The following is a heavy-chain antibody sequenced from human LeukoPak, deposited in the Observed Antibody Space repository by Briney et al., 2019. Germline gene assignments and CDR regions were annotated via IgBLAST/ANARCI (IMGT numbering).Heavy chain of an antibody. J-gene: IGHJ3*02. CDR3: ARAGIAAAGTGGDAFDI. CDR2: INPNSGGT. CDR1: GYTFTSYD. Sequence: GVSVKVSCKASGYTFTSYDINWVRQATGQGLEWMGWINPNSGGTNYAQKFQGWVTMTRDTSISTAYMELSRLRSDDTAVYYCARAGIAAAGTGGDAFDIWGQGTMVTVSS. D-gene: IGHD6-13*01. V-gene: IGHV1-2*04.